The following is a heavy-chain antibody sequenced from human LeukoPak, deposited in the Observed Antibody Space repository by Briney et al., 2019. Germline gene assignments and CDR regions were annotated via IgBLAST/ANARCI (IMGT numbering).Heavy chain of an antibody. CDR1: GYTFTSYG. D-gene: IGHD1-26*01. V-gene: IGHV1-18*01. CDR2: ISAYNGNT. CDR3: ARGFRIVGARGPAIDY. J-gene: IGHJ4*02. Sequence: ASVKVSCKASGYTFTSYGISWVRQAPGQGLEWMGWISAYNGNTNYAQKLQGRVTMTTDTSTSTAYMELRSLRSDDTAVYYCARGFRIVGARGPAIDYWGQGTLVTVSS.